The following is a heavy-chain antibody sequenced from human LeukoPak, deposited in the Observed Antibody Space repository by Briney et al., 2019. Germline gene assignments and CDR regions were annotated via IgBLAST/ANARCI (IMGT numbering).Heavy chain of an antibody. CDR1: GGTFSSYA. Sequence: SVKVSCKASGGTFSSYAISWVRQAPGQGLEWMRGIIPIFGTANYAQKFQGRVTITADESTSTAYMELSSLRSEDTAVYYCARRGDYYGSGSLFFDYWGQGTLVTVSS. J-gene: IGHJ4*02. D-gene: IGHD3-10*01. CDR3: ARRGDYYGSGSLFFDY. CDR2: IIPIFGTA. V-gene: IGHV1-69*13.